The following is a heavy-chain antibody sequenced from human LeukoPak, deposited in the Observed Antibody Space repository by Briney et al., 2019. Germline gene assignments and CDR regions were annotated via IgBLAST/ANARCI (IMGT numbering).Heavy chain of an antibody. J-gene: IGHJ3*02. V-gene: IGHV3-23*01. Sequence: GGSLRLSCAASGFSISSFDMSWVRQAPGKGLEWVSGLSGSGGSTYYPDPVKGRFTISRDNSKNTLYLQMNSLRAEDTAVYYCAKDLRICAGDCRDAFDIWGQGTTVIVSP. CDR3: AKDLRICAGDCRDAFDI. CDR2: LSGSGGST. CDR1: GFSISSFD. D-gene: IGHD2-21*02.